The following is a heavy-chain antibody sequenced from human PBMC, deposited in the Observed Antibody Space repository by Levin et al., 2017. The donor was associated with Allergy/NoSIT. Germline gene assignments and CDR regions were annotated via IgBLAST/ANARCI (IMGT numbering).Heavy chain of an antibody. D-gene: IGHD1-26*01. V-gene: IGHV3-23*01. J-gene: IGHJ4*02. CDR1: GFTFSSYS. CDR2: INANGGST. Sequence: PGGSLRLSCAASGFTFSSYSMSWVRQAPGKGLEWVSPINANGGSTYYADSVKGRFTISRDNSKNTLYLQMNSLRAEDTAVYYCAKQGASGYYDYWGRGTLVTVSS. CDR3: AKQGASGYYDY.